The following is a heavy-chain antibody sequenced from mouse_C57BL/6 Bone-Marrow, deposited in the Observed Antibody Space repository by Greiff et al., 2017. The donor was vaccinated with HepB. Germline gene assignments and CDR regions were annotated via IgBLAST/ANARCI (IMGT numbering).Heavy chain of an antibody. CDR2: ISDGGSYT. CDR3: ARAGEGFAY. Sequence: DVHLVESGGGLVKPGGSLKLSCAASGFTFSSYAMSWVRQTPEKRLEWVATISDGGSYTYYPDNVKGRFTISRDNAKNNLYLQMSHLKSEDTAMYYCARAGEGFAYWGQGTLVTVSA. J-gene: IGHJ3*01. V-gene: IGHV5-4*01. CDR1: GFTFSSYA.